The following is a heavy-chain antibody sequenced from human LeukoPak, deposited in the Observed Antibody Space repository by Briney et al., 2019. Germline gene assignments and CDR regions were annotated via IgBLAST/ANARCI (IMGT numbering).Heavy chain of an antibody. CDR3: AKDPSYSGYGPDY. Sequence: GGSPRLSCAASGFTFSSYAMSWVRQAPGKGLEWVSAISGSGGSTYYADSVKGRFTISRDNSKNTLYLQMNSLRAEDTAVYYCAKDPSYSGYGPDYWGQGTLVTVSS. V-gene: IGHV3-23*01. CDR1: GFTFSSYA. J-gene: IGHJ4*02. CDR2: ISGSGGST. D-gene: IGHD5-12*01.